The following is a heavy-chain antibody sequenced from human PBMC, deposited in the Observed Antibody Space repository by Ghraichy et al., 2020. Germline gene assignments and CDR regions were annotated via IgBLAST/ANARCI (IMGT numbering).Heavy chain of an antibody. D-gene: IGHD6-19*01. V-gene: IGHV3-73*01. CDR3: TRGGSGWYGDDY. CDR1: GFTFSGSA. CDR2: IRSKANSYAT. Sequence: GGSLRLSCAASGFTFSGSAMHWVRQASGKGLEWVGRIRSKANSYATAYAASVKGRFTISRDDSKNTAYLQMNSLKTEDTAVYYCTRGGSGWYGDDYWGQGTLVTVSS. J-gene: IGHJ4*02.